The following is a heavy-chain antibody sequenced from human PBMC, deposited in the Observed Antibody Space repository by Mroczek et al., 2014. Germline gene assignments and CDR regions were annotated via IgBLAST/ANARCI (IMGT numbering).Heavy chain of an antibody. D-gene: IGHD1-26*01. J-gene: IGHJ4*02. CDR1: GYTFTGYY. CDR3: ARNGGATEPIDY. V-gene: IGHV1-2*02. CDR2: INPNNGGT. Sequence: SGAEVKKPGASVKVSCKASGYTFTGYYMHWVRQAPGQGLEWMGWINPNNGGTNYAQKFQGRVTMTRDTSISTAYMELSRLRSDDTAVYYCARNGGATEPIDYWGQGTLVTVSS.